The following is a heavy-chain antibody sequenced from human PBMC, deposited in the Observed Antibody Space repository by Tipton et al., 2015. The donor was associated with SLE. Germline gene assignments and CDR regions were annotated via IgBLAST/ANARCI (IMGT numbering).Heavy chain of an antibody. V-gene: IGHV4-59*08. D-gene: IGHD1/OR15-1a*01. CDR1: GASISEYY. CDR3: ARHKPSTSFSFHGMDV. J-gene: IGHJ6*02. Sequence: TLSLTCTVSGASISEYYWSWLRQPPGKGLEWIGYVYHSGSTNYNPSLESRVTISLGTSMKQFSLQLSSLTAADTAVYYCARHKPSTSFSFHGMDVWGHGTTVTVSS. CDR2: VYHSGST.